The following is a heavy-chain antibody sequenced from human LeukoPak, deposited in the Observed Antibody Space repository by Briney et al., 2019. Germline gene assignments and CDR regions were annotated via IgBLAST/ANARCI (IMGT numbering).Heavy chain of an antibody. CDR1: SSYY. Sequence: SSYYWSWIRVPPGKGLEWVSSISSSSSYMYYADSVKGRFTISRDNAKNSLYMQVNSLRAEDTAVYYCARGGYSSSWYHDSWGQGTLVTVSS. CDR2: ISSSSSYM. J-gene: IGHJ4*02. V-gene: IGHV3-21*01. D-gene: IGHD6-13*01. CDR3: ARGGYSSSWYHDS.